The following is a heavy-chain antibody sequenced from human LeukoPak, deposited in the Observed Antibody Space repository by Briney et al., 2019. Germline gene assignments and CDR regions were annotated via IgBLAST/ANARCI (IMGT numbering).Heavy chain of an antibody. CDR1: GFNFKNYE. Sequence: GGSLRLSCTVSGFNFKNYEMKWVRQAPGKGLEWIAYISSSGSATKYADSVKGRFTMSRDNAKNAVYMEMNSLRVEDTAVYYCARDRGWDGYGYAFLDYWGHGTLVTVSS. CDR3: ARDRGWDGYGYAFLDY. CDR2: ISSSGSAT. J-gene: IGHJ4*01. V-gene: IGHV3-48*03. D-gene: IGHD5-12*01.